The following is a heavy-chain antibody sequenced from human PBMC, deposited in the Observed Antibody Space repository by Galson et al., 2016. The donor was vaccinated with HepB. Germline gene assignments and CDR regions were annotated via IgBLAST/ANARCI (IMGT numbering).Heavy chain of an antibody. CDR1: GFALRTYA. V-gene: IGHV3-30*03. D-gene: IGHD1-26*01. CDR3: AREGSWELMFDY. J-gene: IGHJ4*02. CDR2: ISQDGRNT. Sequence: SLRLSCAASGFALRTYAMHWVRQAPGKGLQWLASISQDGRNTYYGDSVRGRFTIPRDTSSDTLYLQMDRLRPEDTALYSCAREGSWELMFDYWGLGTLVTVSS.